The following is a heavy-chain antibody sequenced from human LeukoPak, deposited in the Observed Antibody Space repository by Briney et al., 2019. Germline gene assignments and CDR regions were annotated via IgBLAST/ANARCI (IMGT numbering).Heavy chain of an antibody. Sequence: GGSLRLSCAASGFTFSDYYMSWIRQAPGKGLEWVSYISSSGSTIYYADSVKGRFTISRDDSKSSLYLQMNSLRADDAAVYYCARERSGTYRDYYDSWGQGTLVTVSS. CDR3: ARERSGTYRDYYDS. CDR2: ISSSGSTI. J-gene: IGHJ4*02. D-gene: IGHD3-16*02. V-gene: IGHV3-11*01. CDR1: GFTFSDYY.